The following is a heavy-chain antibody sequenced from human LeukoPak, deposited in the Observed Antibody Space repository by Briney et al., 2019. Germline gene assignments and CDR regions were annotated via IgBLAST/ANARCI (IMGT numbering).Heavy chain of an antibody. J-gene: IGHJ4*02. CDR3: ARVPFAWDWNYEYYFDY. V-gene: IGHV4-4*02. Sequence: SETLSLTCAVSGGSISSSNWWSWVRQPPGKGLEWIGEIYHSGSTNYNPSLKSRVTISVDKSKNQFSLKLSSVTAADTAVYYCARVPFAWDWNYEYYFDYWGQGTLVTVSS. D-gene: IGHD1-7*01. CDR2: IYHSGST. CDR1: GGSISSSNW.